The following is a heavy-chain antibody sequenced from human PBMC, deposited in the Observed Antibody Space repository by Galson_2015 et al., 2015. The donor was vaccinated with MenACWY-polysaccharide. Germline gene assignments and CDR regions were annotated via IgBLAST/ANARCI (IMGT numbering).Heavy chain of an antibody. D-gene: IGHD4-11*01. CDR1: GFTLRDQF. J-gene: IGHJ4*02. CDR3: ARSYSNFRQFDL. CDR2: LSSGGYSS. Sequence: SLRLSCAASGFTLRDQFMSWLRQAPGKGLEWISYLSSGGYSSSYADSVKGRFHISRDNAKKSLYLQMNSLRAEYTAVYYCARSYSNFRQFDLWGQGTLVTVAS. V-gene: IGHV3-11*01.